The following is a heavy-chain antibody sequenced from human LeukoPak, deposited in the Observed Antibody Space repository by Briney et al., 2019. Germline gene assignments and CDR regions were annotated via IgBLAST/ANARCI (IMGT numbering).Heavy chain of an antibody. J-gene: IGHJ4*02. CDR2: TIPSLGIA. V-gene: IGHV1-69*04. Sequence: ASVKVSCKASGGTFSSYAISWVRQAPGQGLEWMGRTIPSLGIANYAQKFQGRVTITADKSTSTAYMELSSLRSEDTAVYYCARDDSLARYYDSSGYYTLDYWGQGTLVTVSS. CDR1: GGTFSSYA. D-gene: IGHD3-22*01. CDR3: ARDDSLARYYDSSGYYTLDY.